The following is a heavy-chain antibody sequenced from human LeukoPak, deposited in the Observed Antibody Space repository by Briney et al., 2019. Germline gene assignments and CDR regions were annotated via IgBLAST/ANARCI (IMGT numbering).Heavy chain of an antibody. CDR2: IQSDGSKQ. CDR3: ARDVDTSSPSSQLDP. J-gene: IGHJ5*02. D-gene: IGHD5-18*01. CDR1: GLTLSTFG. V-gene: IGHV3-33*01. Sequence: GGSLRLSCATAGLTLSTFGIHWVRQTPGKGLEWAAAIQSDGSKQYYGDSVKGRFTISRDSSKNTVYLQMNSLRDEDTAVYYCARDVDTSSPSSQLDPWGQGTLVTVSS.